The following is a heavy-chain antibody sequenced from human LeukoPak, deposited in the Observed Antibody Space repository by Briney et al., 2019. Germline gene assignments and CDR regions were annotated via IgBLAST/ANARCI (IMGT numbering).Heavy chain of an antibody. Sequence: GASVKVSCKASGGTFSSYAISWVRQAPGQGLEWMGRIIPILGIANYAQKFQGRVTITADKSTSTAYMELSSLRSEDTAVYYCARDRGYDGVYYYGMDVWGQGTTVTVSS. D-gene: IGHD3-10*01. J-gene: IGHJ6*02. CDR1: GGTFSSYA. CDR3: ARDRGYDGVYYYGMDV. V-gene: IGHV1-69*04. CDR2: IIPILGIA.